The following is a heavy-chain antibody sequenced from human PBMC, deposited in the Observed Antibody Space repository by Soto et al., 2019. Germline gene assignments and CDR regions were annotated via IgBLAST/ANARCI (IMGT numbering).Heavy chain of an antibody. CDR2: IKPDGSEK. CDR1: GFTFSSYL. Sequence: EVQLVESGGGLVQPGGSLRLSCAASGFTFSSYLMTWVRQAPGKGLEWVAIIKPDGSEKYYEDSVKGRFTISRDNAKTSLDLQMNSLRGEYTAVYYCARPRYRGMDVLGQWTTFTVSS. D-gene: IGHD3-16*02. J-gene: IGHJ6*02. CDR3: ARPRYRGMDV. V-gene: IGHV3-7*05.